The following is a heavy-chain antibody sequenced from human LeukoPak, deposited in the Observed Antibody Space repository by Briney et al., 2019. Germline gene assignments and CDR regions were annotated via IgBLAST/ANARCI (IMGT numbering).Heavy chain of an antibody. CDR2: ISKDGSHE. D-gene: IGHD6-19*01. Sequence: PGGSLRLSCAASGFTFSSFGMHWVRQPLGKGLEWVSLISKDGSHEFYADSVKGRFTISRDNFKNSLFLDMASLGPEDTAVYYCARDWFESGWHLDYWGQGALVTVSS. J-gene: IGHJ4*02. CDR1: GFTFSSFG. CDR3: ARDWFESGWHLDY. V-gene: IGHV3-30*13.